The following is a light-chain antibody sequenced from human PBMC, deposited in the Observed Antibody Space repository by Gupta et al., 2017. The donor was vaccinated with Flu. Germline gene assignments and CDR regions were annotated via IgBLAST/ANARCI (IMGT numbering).Light chain of an antibody. CDR2: DAS. CDR3: QRDNIWPDT. V-gene: IGKV3-15*01. CDR1: QSIGSN. J-gene: IGKJ4*01. Sequence: PATLSVSPGESATLSCRASQSIGSNLAWYQQTPGQAPRLIMFDASTRATGFPARFSGSGSGTEFTLIISSLQSEDFAVYYCQRDNIWPDTFGGGTKVEIK.